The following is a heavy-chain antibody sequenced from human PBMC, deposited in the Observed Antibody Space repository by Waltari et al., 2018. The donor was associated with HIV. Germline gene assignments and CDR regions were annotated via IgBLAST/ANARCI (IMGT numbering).Heavy chain of an antibody. V-gene: IGHV4-38-2*01. Sequence: QVQLQESGPGLVKPSETLSLTCAVSGYSISSGYYWGWIRQPPGKGLEWIGSIYHSGSTYYNPSLKRRVTISVDTSKNQFSLKLSSVTAADTAVYYCARVWRYYDPGFDYWGQGTLVTVSS. J-gene: IGHJ4*02. D-gene: IGHD3-22*01. CDR3: ARVWRYYDPGFDY. CDR1: GYSISSGYY. CDR2: IYHSGST.